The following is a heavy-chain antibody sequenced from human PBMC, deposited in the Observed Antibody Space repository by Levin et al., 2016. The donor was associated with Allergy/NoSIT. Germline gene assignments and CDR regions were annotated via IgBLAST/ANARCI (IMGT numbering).Heavy chain of an antibody. V-gene: IGHV3-21*01. CDR2: ISSSSSYI. J-gene: IGHJ6*02. CDR3: ARDYVTGTTGLIQIGGYYYYYGMDV. D-gene: IGHD1-7*01. Sequence: VRQAPGKGLEWVSSISSSSSYIYYADSVKGRFTISRDNAKNSLYLQMNSLRAEDTAVYYCARDYVTGTTGLIQIGGYYYYYGMDVWGQGTTVTVSS.